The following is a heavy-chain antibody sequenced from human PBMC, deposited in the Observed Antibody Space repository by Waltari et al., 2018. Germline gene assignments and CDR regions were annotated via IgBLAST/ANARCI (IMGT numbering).Heavy chain of an antibody. CDR3: AKLAVAGNAVDY. V-gene: IGHV3-30*18. CDR1: GFTFSSYG. J-gene: IGHJ4*02. Sequence: QVQLVESGGGVVQPGRSLRLSCAASGFTFSSYGMHWVRQAPGKGLEWVAVISYDGSNKYYAVSVKGRFTISRDNSKNTLYLQMNSLRAEDTALYYCAKLAVAGNAVDYWGQGTLVTVSS. CDR2: ISYDGSNK. D-gene: IGHD6-19*01.